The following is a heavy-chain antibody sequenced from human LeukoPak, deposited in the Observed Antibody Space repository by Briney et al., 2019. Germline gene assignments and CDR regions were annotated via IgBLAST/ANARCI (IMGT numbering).Heavy chain of an antibody. CDR3: AKSNGYGLVDI. D-gene: IGHD3-10*01. CDR1: GGSFSGYY. J-gene: IGHJ3*02. Sequence: SETLSLTCAVYGGSFSGYYWSWVRQPPGRGVEWIGNIFYSGSTYYSPPLKSRVTISLDTSRNQFSLKLNSVTAADTAVYYCAKSNGYGLVDIWGQGTMVTVSS. CDR2: IFYSGST. V-gene: IGHV4-34*12.